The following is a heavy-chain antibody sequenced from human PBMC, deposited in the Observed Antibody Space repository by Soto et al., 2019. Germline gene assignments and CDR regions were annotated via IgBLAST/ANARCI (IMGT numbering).Heavy chain of an antibody. D-gene: IGHD2-2*01. J-gene: IGHJ6*03. Sequence: QVQLQESGPGLVKPSQTLSLTCTVSGGFISSGDYYWNWIRQLPGQGLEWIGYIEHSGSSFYNPSLKGRVALVLDTSKNQFSLKLNSVTAADTAVYYCAREVVPATVDLYYYYIDFWGKGTTVTVSS. CDR1: GGFISSGDYY. CDR2: IEHSGSS. V-gene: IGHV4-31*03. CDR3: AREVVPATVDLYYYYIDF.